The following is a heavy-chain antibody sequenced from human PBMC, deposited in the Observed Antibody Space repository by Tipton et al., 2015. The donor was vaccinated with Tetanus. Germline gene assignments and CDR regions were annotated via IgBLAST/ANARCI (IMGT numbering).Heavy chain of an antibody. D-gene: IGHD5-18*01. Sequence: TLSLTCTVSGDSISSILYYWAWIRQSPGKGLEWIGEINHSGSTTYSPSFKSRVTISVDTPKNQFSLKLTSLTVADTAVYYCARGGSYSYGPRGFDLWGRGTLVTVSS. CDR1: GDSISSILYY. V-gene: IGHV4-39*07. CDR2: INHSGST. J-gene: IGHJ2*01. CDR3: ARGGSYSYGPRGFDL.